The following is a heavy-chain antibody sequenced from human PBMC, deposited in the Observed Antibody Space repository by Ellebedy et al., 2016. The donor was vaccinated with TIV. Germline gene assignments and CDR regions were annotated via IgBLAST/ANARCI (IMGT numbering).Heavy chain of an antibody. V-gene: IGHV5-10-1*01. D-gene: IGHD3-10*01. Sequence: GESLKISXKASGYTFSSYSIAWVRQKPGKVFEWIGRVDPTNSLLNYYNPSFRGHVTVSSDQSITTVSLQWHTLRASDTAIYYCARHGFSSYYQGVDVWGQGTTVTVSS. CDR1: GYTFSSYS. CDR2: VDPTNSLLN. CDR3: ARHGFSSYYQGVDV. J-gene: IGHJ6*02.